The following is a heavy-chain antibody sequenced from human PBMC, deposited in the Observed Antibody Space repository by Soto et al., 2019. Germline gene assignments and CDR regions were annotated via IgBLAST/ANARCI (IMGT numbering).Heavy chain of an antibody. CDR2: IYYSGST. J-gene: IGHJ4*02. Sequence: SXTLSLTFTVSGGSISSGGYSWSWIRQPPGKGLEWIGCIYYSGSTYYNPSLKSRVTISVDTSKNQFSLKLSSVTAADTAVYYCARGPPLGYWGQGTLVTVSS. CDR3: ARGPPLGY. V-gene: IGHV4-31*03. CDR1: GGSISSGGYS.